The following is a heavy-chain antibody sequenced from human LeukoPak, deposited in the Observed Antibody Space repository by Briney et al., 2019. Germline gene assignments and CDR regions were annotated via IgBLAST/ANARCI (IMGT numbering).Heavy chain of an antibody. V-gene: IGHV6-1*01. CDR2: TYYRSKWYN. J-gene: IGHJ4*02. CDR1: GDSVSSDSAG. CDR3: ARGGGSLDY. Sequence: SQTLSLTCAISGDSVSSDSAGWSWIRQSPSRGLEWLGRTYYRSKWYNDYAISVKSRITINPDTSKNQFSLRLNSVTPEDTAVYYCARGGGSLDYWGQGTLVTVSS. D-gene: IGHD2-15*01.